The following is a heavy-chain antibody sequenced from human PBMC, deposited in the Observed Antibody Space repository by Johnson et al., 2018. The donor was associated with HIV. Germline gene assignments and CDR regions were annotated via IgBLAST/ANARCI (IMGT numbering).Heavy chain of an antibody. V-gene: IGHV3-7*04. CDR2: IKQDGSEK. CDR3: ARGPSSGWYRGAFDI. D-gene: IGHD6-19*01. J-gene: IGHJ3*02. CDR1: GFTFSSYW. Sequence: VQLVESGGGLVQPGGSLRLSCAASGFTFSSYWMSWVRQAPGKGLEWVANIKQDGSEKYYVDSVKGRFTISRDNAKNSLYLQMNSLRAEDPAVYYCARGPSSGWYRGAFDIWGQGTMVTVSS.